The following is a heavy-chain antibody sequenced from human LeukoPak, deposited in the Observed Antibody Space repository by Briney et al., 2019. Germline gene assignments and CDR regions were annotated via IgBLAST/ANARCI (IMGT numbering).Heavy chain of an antibody. CDR3: ARDAYYYEK. Sequence: GGSLRLSCAASGFIFPTYWIHWVRQAPGKGLVWVSRINSDGSSTDYADSVKGRFTISRDNARNTLYLQMNSLRAEDTAVYYCARDAYYYEKWGQGTLVTVSS. CDR2: INSDGSST. J-gene: IGHJ4*02. CDR1: GFIFPTYW. D-gene: IGHD3-22*01. V-gene: IGHV3-74*01.